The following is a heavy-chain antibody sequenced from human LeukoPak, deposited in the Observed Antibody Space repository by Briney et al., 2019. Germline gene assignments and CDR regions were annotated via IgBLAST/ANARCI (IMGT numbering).Heavy chain of an antibody. CDR2: ISGSGGTT. CDR3: ARVVIRPYYFDY. D-gene: IGHD4-23*01. J-gene: IGHJ4*02. V-gene: IGHV3-23*01. Sequence: PGGSLRLSCAASGFTFSSYAMNWVRQAPGKGLEWVSAISGSGGTTYYAYSVKGRFTISRDNSKNTLHLQMNNLRAEDTAVYYCARVVIRPYYFDYWGQGTLVTVSS. CDR1: GFTFSSYA.